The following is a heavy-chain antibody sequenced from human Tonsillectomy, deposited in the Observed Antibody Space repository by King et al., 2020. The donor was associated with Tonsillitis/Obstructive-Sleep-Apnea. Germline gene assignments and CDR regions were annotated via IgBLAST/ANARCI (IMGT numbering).Heavy chain of an antibody. CDR2: IYYSGST. D-gene: IGHD3-16*02. J-gene: IGHJ4*02. CDR1: GGSISSYY. V-gene: IGHV4-59*01. CDR3: ARDPGVLGELSGLDY. Sequence: QLQESGPGLVKPSETLSLTCTVSGGSISSYYRSWIRQPPGKGLEWIGYIYYSGSTNYNPSLKSRVTISVDTSKNQFSLKLSSVTAADTAVYYCARDPGVLGELSGLDYWGQGTLVTVSS.